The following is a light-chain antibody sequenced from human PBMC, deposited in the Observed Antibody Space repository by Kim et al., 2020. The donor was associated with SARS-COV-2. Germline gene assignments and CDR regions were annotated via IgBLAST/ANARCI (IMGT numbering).Light chain of an antibody. CDR1: SSDVGSYNL. CDR2: EGS. CDR3: CSYAGSSTWV. Sequence: GQSINISCTGNSSDVGSYNLVSWYQQHPGKAPKLMIYEGSKRPSGVSNRFSGSKSGNTASLTISGLQAEDEADYYCCSYAGSSTWVFGGGTQLIVL. V-gene: IGLV2-23*01. J-gene: IGLJ3*02.